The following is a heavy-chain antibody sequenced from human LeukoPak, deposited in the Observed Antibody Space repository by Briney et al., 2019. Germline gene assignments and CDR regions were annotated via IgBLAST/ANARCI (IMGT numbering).Heavy chain of an antibody. D-gene: IGHD2-2*01. J-gene: IGHJ3*02. Sequence: PSQTLSLTRNVSGISISDGRYYWAWIRQRPGRGLEWIGYKYYSGSAKYNPSLKSRLTISIDTPENQFSLHLSSVTAADTAMYYCATPYCSSLSCLDVFNIWGQGRMVTVSS. CDR1: GISISDGRYY. CDR3: ATPYCSSLSCLDVFNI. V-gene: IGHV4-31*03. CDR2: KYYSGSA.